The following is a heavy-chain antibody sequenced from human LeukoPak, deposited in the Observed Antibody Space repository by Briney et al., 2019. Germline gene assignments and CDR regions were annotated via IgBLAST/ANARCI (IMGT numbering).Heavy chain of an antibody. D-gene: IGHD3-3*01. CDR1: GGSFSGYY. V-gene: IGHV4-34*01. CDR2: INHSGST. Sequence: SETLSLTCAVYGGSFSGYYWSWIRQPPGKGLEWIGEINHSGSTNYNPSLKSRVTISVDTSKNQFSLKLSSVTAADTAVYYCARARPITIFGVVINFDYWGQGTLVTVSS. J-gene: IGHJ4*02. CDR3: ARARPITIFGVVINFDY.